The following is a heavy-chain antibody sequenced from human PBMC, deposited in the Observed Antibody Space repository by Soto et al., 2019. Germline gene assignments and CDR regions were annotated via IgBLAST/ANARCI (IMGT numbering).Heavy chain of an antibody. CDR1: SYA. D-gene: IGHD5-18*01. CDR2: IIPIFGTA. CDR3: ASNVDTAMSQFDY. J-gene: IGHJ4*02. V-gene: IGHV1-69*01. Sequence: SYAISWVRQAPGQGLEWMGGIIPIFGTANYAQKFQGRVTITADESTSTAYMELSSLRSEDTAVYYCASNVDTAMSQFDYWGQGTLVTVSS.